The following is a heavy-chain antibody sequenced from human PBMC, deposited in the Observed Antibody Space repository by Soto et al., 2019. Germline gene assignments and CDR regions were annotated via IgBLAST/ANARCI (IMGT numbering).Heavy chain of an antibody. J-gene: IGHJ6*03. Sequence: GGSLRLSCAASGFTFSSYAMSWVRQAPGKGLEWVSAISGSGGSTYYADSVKGRFTISRDNSKNTLYLQMNSLRADDTAVYYCAKNPDGFGGVYYYMDVWGKGTTVTVSS. V-gene: IGHV3-23*01. CDR2: ISGSGGST. CDR3: AKNPDGFGGVYYYMDV. CDR1: GFTFSSYA. D-gene: IGHD3-16*01.